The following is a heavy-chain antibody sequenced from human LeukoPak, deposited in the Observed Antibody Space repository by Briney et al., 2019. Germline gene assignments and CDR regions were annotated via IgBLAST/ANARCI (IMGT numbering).Heavy chain of an antibody. D-gene: IGHD1-7*01. CDR1: GFTFSSYS. Sequence: GGSLRLSCAASGFTFSSYSMNWVRQAPGKGLEWVSSISSSSSYIYYADSVKGRFTISRDNAKNSLYLQMNSLRAEDTAVYYCARDPYNWNYRVPDYWGQGTLVTVSS. CDR2: ISSSSSYI. J-gene: IGHJ4*02. CDR3: ARDPYNWNYRVPDY. V-gene: IGHV3-21*01.